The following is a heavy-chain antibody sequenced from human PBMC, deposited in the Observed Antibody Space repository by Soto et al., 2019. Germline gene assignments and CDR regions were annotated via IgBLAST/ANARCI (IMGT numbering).Heavy chain of an antibody. J-gene: IGHJ3*02. CDR3: ASGYYESSGYYLDAFDI. CDR2: IYYSGST. Sequence: SETLSLTCTVSGGSISSSSYYWGWIRQPPGKGLEWIRSIYYSGSTYYNPSLKSRVTISVDRSKNQFSLKLSSVTAADTAVYYCASGYYESSGYYLDAFDIWGQGTMVTVSS. V-gene: IGHV4-39*07. D-gene: IGHD3-22*01. CDR1: GGSISSSSYY.